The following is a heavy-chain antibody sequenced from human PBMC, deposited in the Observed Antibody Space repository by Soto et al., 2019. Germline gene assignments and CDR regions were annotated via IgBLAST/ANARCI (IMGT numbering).Heavy chain of an antibody. V-gene: IGHV4-31*03. CDR2: MYHSGSP. Sequence: QVQLQASGPGLVKPSQTLSLICTVSGGSISTGDFSWSWIRQHPGKGLEWIGDMYHSGSPYYNPSLKSRVAISVDTSKNQFYLKLSSVTAADTAVYYCARGVYDYWSGYYAGSGLDVWGQGTTVTVSS. J-gene: IGHJ6*02. D-gene: IGHD3-3*01. CDR1: GGSISTGDFS. CDR3: ARGVYDYWSGYYAGSGLDV.